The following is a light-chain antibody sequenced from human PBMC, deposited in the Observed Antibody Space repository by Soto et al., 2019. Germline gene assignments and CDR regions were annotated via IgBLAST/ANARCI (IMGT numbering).Light chain of an antibody. CDR3: CSYAGSYTVDV. Sequence: QSVLTQPHSVSGSPGQSVTISCTGTRSDVGGYDYVSWYQQHPGKAPKLLIYDATKRPSEVPDRFSGSKSGNTASLTISGLQAEDEADYYCCSYAGSYTVDVFGSGTKVTVL. CDR2: DAT. V-gene: IGLV2-11*01. CDR1: RSDVGGYDY. J-gene: IGLJ1*01.